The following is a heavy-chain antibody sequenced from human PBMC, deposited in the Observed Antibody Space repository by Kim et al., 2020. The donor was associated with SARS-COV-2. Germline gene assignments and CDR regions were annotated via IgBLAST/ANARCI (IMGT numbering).Heavy chain of an antibody. V-gene: IGHV3-72*01. CDR3: TRDRGGSQGGD. CDR2: AAKSRNTYNT. D-gene: IGHD1-26*01. CDR1: GFTFSLNDVY. Sequence: GGSLRLSCRVSGFTFSLNDVYMDWVRQAPGKGLEWIGRAAKSRNTYNTEYAASVKGRFTISRDDSTNSLFLQMNSLTLEDTAVYYCTRDRGGSQGGDWGQGTPVTVSS. J-gene: IGHJ4*02.